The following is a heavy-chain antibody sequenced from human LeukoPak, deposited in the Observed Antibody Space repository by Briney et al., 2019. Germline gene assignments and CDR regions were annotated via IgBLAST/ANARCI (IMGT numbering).Heavy chain of an antibody. CDR3: ARGGRYSAFDY. CDR2: IDYSGAT. CDR1: GGSISSYY. J-gene: IGHJ4*02. D-gene: IGHD5-12*01. V-gene: IGHV4-59*01. Sequence: PSETLSLTCTVSGGSISSYYWSWIRQPPGKGLERIGYIDYSGATNYNPSLNSRVTISIDTSKNQFSLKLRSATAADMAVYYCARGGRYSAFDYWGPGSLVTVSS.